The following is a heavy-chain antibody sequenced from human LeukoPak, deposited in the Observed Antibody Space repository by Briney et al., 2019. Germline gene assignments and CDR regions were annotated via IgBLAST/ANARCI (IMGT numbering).Heavy chain of an antibody. CDR1: GGSFSGYY. J-gene: IGHJ4*02. D-gene: IGHD3-10*01. CDR3: ARVKNTMVRGVIDY. V-gene: IGHV4-34*01. Sequence: KPSETLSLTCAVYGGSFSGYYWSWLRQPPGKGLEWIGEINNSGSTNYNTSLKSRVTIAVDTSKNQFSLKLSSVTAADTAVYYCARVKNTMVRGVIDYWGQGTLVTVSS. CDR2: INNSGST.